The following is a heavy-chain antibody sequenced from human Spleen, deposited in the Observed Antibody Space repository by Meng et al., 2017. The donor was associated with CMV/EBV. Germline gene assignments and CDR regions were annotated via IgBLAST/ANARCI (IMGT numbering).Heavy chain of an antibody. CDR2: IKQDGSEK. D-gene: IGHD3-10*01. Sequence: ETLSLTCAASGFTFSSDWMSWARQAPGKGLEWVANIKQDGSEKYYVDSVKGRFTISRDNAKNSVYLQMNSLRAEDTAVYYCARGGSCYHHWGQGTLVTVSS. V-gene: IGHV3-7*01. CDR3: ARGGSCYHH. J-gene: IGHJ4*02. CDR1: GFTFSSDW.